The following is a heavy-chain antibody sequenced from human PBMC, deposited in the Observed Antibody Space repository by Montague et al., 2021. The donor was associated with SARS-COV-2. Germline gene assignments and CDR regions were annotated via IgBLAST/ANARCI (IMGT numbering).Heavy chain of an antibody. J-gene: IGHJ4*02. CDR3: ARGRQHFNMIVVVMTGGEYYFDY. V-gene: IGHV4-34*01. CDR2: INHRGTS. Sequence: SETLSLTCAVYGGSFSDYFWTWIRQPPGMGLEWIGEINHRGTSNYNPSLKSRVSISVDTSKNQFSLYLGSVTAADTAVYYCARGRQHFNMIVVVMTGGEYYFDYWGQGTLVTVSS. D-gene: IGHD3-22*01. CDR1: GGSFSDYF.